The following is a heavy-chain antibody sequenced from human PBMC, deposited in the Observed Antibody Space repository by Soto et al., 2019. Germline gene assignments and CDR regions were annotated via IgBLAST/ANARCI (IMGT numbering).Heavy chain of an antibody. J-gene: IGHJ4*02. CDR1: GFTFRTYT. CDR2: IYGGGDGI. D-gene: IGHD3-22*01. Sequence: EVQLVESGGGLVQPGGSLRLSYVASGFTFRTYTMSWVRQAPGKGLEWLSGIYGGGDGISYADSVKGRFTISRDNSRNSLYRKMNRLRSDDTAIYYCAKDRQPDGYWPFEHWGRGNLIIVSS. V-gene: IGHV3-23*04. CDR3: AKDRQPDGYWPFEH.